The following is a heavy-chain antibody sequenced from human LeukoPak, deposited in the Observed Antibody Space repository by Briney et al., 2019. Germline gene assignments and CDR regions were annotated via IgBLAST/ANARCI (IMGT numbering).Heavy chain of an antibody. CDR2: IRSEAYGGTT. J-gene: IGHJ6*02. CDR3: TREAQYCSSTSCFGMDV. Sequence: GRSLRLSCTASGFTFGDYAMSWVRQAPGKGLEWVGFIRSEAYGGTTEYAASVKGRFTISRDDSKSIAYLQMNSLKTEDTAVYYCTREAQYCSSTSCFGMDVWGQGTTVTVSS. V-gene: IGHV3-49*04. CDR1: GFTFGDYA. D-gene: IGHD2-2*01.